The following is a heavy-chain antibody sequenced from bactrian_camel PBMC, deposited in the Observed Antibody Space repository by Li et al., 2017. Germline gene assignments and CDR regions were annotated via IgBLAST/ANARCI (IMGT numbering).Heavy chain of an antibody. CDR1: GHTCNRYC. Sequence: VQLVESGGDSVQPGGSLTLSCQVSGHTCNRYCMAWFRQVTGKKREGVASLAYDGTPYYADSVKGRFTISKDNTKNTVLLRMQDLRPEDTAMYYCAADIDFGGSCPNFWLDKHWGQGTQVTVS. V-gene: IGHV3S9*01. D-gene: IGHD6*01. CDR2: LAYDGTP. J-gene: IGHJ4*01. CDR3: AADIDFGGSCPNFWLDKH.